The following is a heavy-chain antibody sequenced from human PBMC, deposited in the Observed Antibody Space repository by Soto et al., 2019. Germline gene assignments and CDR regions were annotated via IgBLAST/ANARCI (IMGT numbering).Heavy chain of an antibody. CDR1: GFIFSSYG. CDR2: IWYDGSNK. CDR3: ARAGTPMVATPLSDY. D-gene: IGHD5-12*01. J-gene: IGHJ4*02. V-gene: IGHV3-33*01. Sequence: QVQLVESGGGVVQPGRSLRLSCAASGFIFSSYGMHWVRQAPGKGLEWVAVIWYDGSNKYYADSVKGRFTISRDNSKNTLYLQMNSLRAEDTAVYYCARAGTPMVATPLSDYWGQGTLVTVSS.